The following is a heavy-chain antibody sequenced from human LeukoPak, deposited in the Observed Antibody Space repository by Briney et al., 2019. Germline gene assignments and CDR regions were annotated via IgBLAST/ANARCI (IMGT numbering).Heavy chain of an antibody. Sequence: GRSLRLSCAASGFTFSSYGMHWVRQAPGKGLEWVAVIWYDGSNKYYADSVKGRFTISRDNSKNTLYLQMNSLRAEDTAVYYCARDLPSSSYDYFYGMDVWGQGTTVTVSS. CDR3: ARDLPSSSYDYFYGMDV. J-gene: IGHJ6*02. CDR1: GFTFSSYG. D-gene: IGHD6-13*01. CDR2: IWYDGSNK. V-gene: IGHV3-33*01.